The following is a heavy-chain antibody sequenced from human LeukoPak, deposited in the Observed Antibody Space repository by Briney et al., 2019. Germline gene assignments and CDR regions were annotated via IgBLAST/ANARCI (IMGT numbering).Heavy chain of an antibody. D-gene: IGHD1-1*01. V-gene: IGHV3-48*01. J-gene: IGHJ6*03. CDR1: GFTFSSYS. Sequence: PGGSLRLSCAASGFTFSSYSMNWVRQAPGKGLEWVSYISSSSSTIYYADSVKGRFTISRDNAKNSLYLQMNSLRAEDTAVYYCARGRGNCWGLPYYYYMDVWGKGTTVTVSS. CDR2: ISSSSSTI. CDR3: ARGRGNCWGLPYYYYMDV.